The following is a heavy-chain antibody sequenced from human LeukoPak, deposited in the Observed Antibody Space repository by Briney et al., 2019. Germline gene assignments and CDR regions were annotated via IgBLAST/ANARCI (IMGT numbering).Heavy chain of an antibody. V-gene: IGHV3-30*03. CDR1: GFTFSSYG. CDR3: APAEGRDSYADFDY. CDR2: ISYDGSNK. J-gene: IGHJ4*02. D-gene: IGHD5-18*01. Sequence: GGSLRLSCAASGFTFSSYGMHWVRQAPGKGLEWVAVISYDGSNKYYADSVKGRFTISRDNSKNTLYLQMNSVRAEDTAVYYCAPAEGRDSYADFDYWGQGTLVTVSS.